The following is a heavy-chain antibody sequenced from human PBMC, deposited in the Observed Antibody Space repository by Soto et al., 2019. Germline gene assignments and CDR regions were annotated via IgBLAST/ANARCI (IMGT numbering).Heavy chain of an antibody. J-gene: IGHJ3*02. Sequence: SGTLSLTCAVYGGSFSGYYWNWIRQPPGKGLEWIGEINHSGSTNYNPSLKSRVTISVDTSKNQFSLKLSSVTAADTAVYYCATKQVLLWFGERDAFDIWGQGTMVTVSS. CDR3: ATKQVLLWFGERDAFDI. D-gene: IGHD3-10*01. CDR2: INHSGST. V-gene: IGHV4-34*01. CDR1: GGSFSGYY.